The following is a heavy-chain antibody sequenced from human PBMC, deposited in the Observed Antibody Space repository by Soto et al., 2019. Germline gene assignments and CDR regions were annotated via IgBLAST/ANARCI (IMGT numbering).Heavy chain of an antibody. CDR3: AAAIVGASFDY. CDR2: IVVGSGNT. Sequence: SVKVSCKASGFTFTSSVVQWVRQARGQRLEWIGWIVVGSGNTNYAQKFQERVTITRDMSTSTAYMELSSLRSEDTAVYYCAAAIVGASFDYWDQGNLVTVSS. J-gene: IGHJ4*02. D-gene: IGHD1-26*01. CDR1: GFTFTSSV. V-gene: IGHV1-58*01.